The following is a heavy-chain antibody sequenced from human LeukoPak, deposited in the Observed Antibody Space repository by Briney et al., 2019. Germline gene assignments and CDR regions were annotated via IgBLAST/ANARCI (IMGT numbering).Heavy chain of an antibody. D-gene: IGHD3-22*01. J-gene: IGHJ4*02. Sequence: PGRSLRLSCAASGFTFSSYGMHWVRQAPGKGLEWVAVIWYDGSNKYYADSVKGRFTISRDNSKNTLYLQMNSLRAEDTAVYYCARAQLPDYYDSNGIDYWGQGTLVTVSS. CDR3: ARAQLPDYYDSNGIDY. CDR1: GFTFSSYG. V-gene: IGHV3-33*01. CDR2: IWYDGSNK.